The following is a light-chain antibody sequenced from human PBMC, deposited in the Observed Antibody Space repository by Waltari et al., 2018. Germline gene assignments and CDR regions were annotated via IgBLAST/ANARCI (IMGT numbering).Light chain of an antibody. V-gene: IGKV1-39*01. J-gene: IGKJ2*01. CDR3: QQSYGKPYT. Sequence: DIQMTQSPSSLSASVGDRVTITCRASQSISSSLNWYQKKPGKAPKLLIYAASGLQSGVPSRFSGSGSGSDFTLTISSLQPEDFAAYYCQQSYGKPYTFGQGTKLEIK. CDR1: QSISSS. CDR2: AAS.